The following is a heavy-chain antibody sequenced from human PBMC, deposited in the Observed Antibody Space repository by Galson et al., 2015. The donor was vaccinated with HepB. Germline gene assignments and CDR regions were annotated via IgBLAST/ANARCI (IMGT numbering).Heavy chain of an antibody. V-gene: IGHV2-70*11. CDR1: GFSLSTNLMC. CDR3: ARSISGTTWYYGMDV. D-gene: IGHD1-20*01. J-gene: IGHJ6*02. Sequence: PALVKRTQTLTMTCTFSGFSLSTNLMCVNWIRQPPGKALEWLARIDWEDDKYYSTSLKTRLTISKDTSKNQVVLKMTNMDPVDTATYYCARSISGTTWYYGMDVWGQGTTVTVSS. CDR2: IDWEDDK.